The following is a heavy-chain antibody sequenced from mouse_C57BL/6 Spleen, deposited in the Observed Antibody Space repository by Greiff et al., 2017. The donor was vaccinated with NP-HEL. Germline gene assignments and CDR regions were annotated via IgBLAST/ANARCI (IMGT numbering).Heavy chain of an antibody. J-gene: IGHJ4*01. CDR2: IYPGGGYT. CDR3: ARSRDGAMDY. CDR1: GYTFTNYW. V-gene: IGHV1-63*01. D-gene: IGHD3-3*01. Sequence: QVQLQQSGAELVRPGTSVKMSCKASGYTFTNYWIGWAKQRPGHGLEWIGDIYPGGGYTNYNEKFKGKATLTADKSSSTAYMQFSSLTSEDSAIYYCARSRDGAMDYWGQGTSVTVSS.